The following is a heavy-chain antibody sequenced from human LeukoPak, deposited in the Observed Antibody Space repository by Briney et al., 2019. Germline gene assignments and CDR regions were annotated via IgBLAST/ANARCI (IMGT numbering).Heavy chain of an antibody. V-gene: IGHV1-2*02. Sequence: ASVKVSCKASVYTFTGYHIHWVRQAPGQGLEWMGWVNPNSGGTNYAQNFQSRVTMTRDTSISTAYMELSRLISDDTAIYYCARVDDSSGYLRDGFDIWGQGTTVTVSS. CDR2: VNPNSGGT. D-gene: IGHD3-22*01. CDR3: ARVDDSSGYLRDGFDI. J-gene: IGHJ3*02. CDR1: VYTFTGYH.